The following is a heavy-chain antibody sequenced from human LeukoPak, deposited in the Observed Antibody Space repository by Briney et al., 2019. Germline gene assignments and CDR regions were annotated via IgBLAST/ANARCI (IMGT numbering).Heavy chain of an antibody. CDR2: ISSSGAHI. J-gene: IGHJ4*02. CDR1: GFTFSSYG. D-gene: IGHD1-26*01. CDR3: AKRAGSGKYLFDY. V-gene: IGHV3-23*01. Sequence: PGGSLRLSCAASGFTFSSYGMSWLRQAPGKGLEWVSSISSSGAHIYYADSVKGRFTISRDDSENTLYLQMNSLRAGDTAVYYCAKRAGSGKYLFDYWGQGTLVSVSS.